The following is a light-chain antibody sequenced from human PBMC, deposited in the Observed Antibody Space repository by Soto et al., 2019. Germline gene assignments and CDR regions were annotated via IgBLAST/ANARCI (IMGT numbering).Light chain of an antibody. CDR3: QQYNSYS. Sequence: IVLTQSPGTLSLSPGERATLSCGASQTVTSNYLAWYQQKPGQAPRLLIFGASIRVTGIPDRFSGSGSGTEFTLTISSLQSEDFAIYYCQQYNSYSFGQGTKVDIK. V-gene: IGKV3-20*01. CDR2: GAS. J-gene: IGKJ1*01. CDR1: QTVTSNY.